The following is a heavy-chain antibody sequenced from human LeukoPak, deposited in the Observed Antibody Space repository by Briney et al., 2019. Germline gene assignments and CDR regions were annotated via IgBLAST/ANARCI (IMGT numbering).Heavy chain of an antibody. CDR3: ARGLTMSNSSSYYYTHDFDY. Sequence: SETLSLTCAVYGGSFSGYYWSWIRQPPGKGLEWIGEINHSGSTNYNPSLKSRVTISVDTSKNQFSLKLSSVTAADTAVYYCARGLTMSNSSSYYYTHDFDYWGQGTLVTVSS. D-gene: IGHD3-22*01. J-gene: IGHJ4*02. CDR2: INHSGST. CDR1: GGSFSGYY. V-gene: IGHV4-34*01.